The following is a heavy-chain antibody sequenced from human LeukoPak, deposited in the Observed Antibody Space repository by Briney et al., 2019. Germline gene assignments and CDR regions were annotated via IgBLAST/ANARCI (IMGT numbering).Heavy chain of an antibody. CDR2: FDPEDGET. J-gene: IGHJ6*02. D-gene: IGHD6-19*01. CDR3: ATVAVAGTYYYGMDV. CDR1: GDTLTELS. V-gene: IGHV1-24*01. Sequence: ASVKVSCKVSGDTLTELSMHWVRQAPGKGLEWMGGFDPEDGETIYAQKFRGRVTMTEDTSTDTAYMELSSLRSEDTAVYYCATVAVAGTYYYGMDVWGQGTTVTVSS.